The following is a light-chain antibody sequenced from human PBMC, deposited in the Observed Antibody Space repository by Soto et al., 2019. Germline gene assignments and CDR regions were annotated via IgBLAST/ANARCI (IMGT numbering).Light chain of an antibody. CDR2: DVS. Sequence: QSALTQPASVSGSPGQSITISCTGTSSDVGGSNHVSWYQQHPDKAPRLMIYDVSNRPSGMSNRFSGSKSGNTASLTISGLQAEDEADYYCSSYTTIRPVKFGGGTKLTVL. CDR1: SSDVGGSNH. CDR3: SSYTTIRPVK. J-gene: IGLJ2*01. V-gene: IGLV2-14*03.